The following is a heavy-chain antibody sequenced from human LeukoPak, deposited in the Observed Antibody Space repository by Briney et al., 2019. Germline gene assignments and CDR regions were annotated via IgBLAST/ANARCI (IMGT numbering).Heavy chain of an antibody. Sequence: PGGSLRLSCAASGFTFSNYGMNWVRLAPGKGLEWVSGITGRGETKYYADSVKGRFTISRDNSKNTLYLQINSLRAEDTAVYYCAKALVATTPLDYWGQGTLVTVSS. J-gene: IGHJ4*02. D-gene: IGHD5-12*01. CDR3: AKALVATTPLDY. CDR1: GFTFSNYG. CDR2: ITGRGETK. V-gene: IGHV3-23*01.